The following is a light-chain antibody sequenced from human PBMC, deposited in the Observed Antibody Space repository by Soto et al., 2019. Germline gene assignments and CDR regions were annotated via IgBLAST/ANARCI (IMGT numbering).Light chain of an antibody. CDR3: QQRTNWPPFT. V-gene: IGKV3-11*01. CDR1: QSVSSD. CDR2: DTS. J-gene: IGKJ2*01. Sequence: EIVLTQSPATLSLSPGERATLSCRASQSVSSDLAWYQQKPGQAPRLLIYDTSNRAAGIPGRFSGSGSETDFTLTISQLEPHDLAGYYCQQRTNWPPFTFGPGTKLEL.